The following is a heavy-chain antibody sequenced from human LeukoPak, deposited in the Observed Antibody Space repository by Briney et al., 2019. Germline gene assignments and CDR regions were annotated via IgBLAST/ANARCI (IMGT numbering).Heavy chain of an antibody. V-gene: IGHV1-18*01. CDR2: ISAYNGNT. CDR3: ARADCSSTSCYDLDY. Sequence: SVKVSCKAYGYTFTSYGISWVRQAPGQGLEWMGWISAYNGNTNYAQKLQGRVTMTTDTSTSTAYMELRSLRSDDTAVYYCARADCSSTSCYDLDYWGQGTLVTVSS. D-gene: IGHD2-2*01. CDR1: GYTFTSYG. J-gene: IGHJ4*02.